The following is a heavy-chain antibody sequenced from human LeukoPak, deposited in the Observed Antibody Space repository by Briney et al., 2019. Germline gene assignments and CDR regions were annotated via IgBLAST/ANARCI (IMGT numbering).Heavy chain of an antibody. V-gene: IGHV3-23*01. CDR3: AKSTSAELYGLDA. CDR1: GFTFSSYA. J-gene: IGHJ6*02. CDR2: FSGSGGGT. Sequence: GGSLRLSCAASGFTFSSYAMSWVRQAPGKGLEWVSGFSGSGGGTDYADSVRGRFTISRDNSKNTLYLEMNSLRAEDTAVYYCAKSTSAELYGLDAWGQGTTVTVSS. D-gene: IGHD1-7*01.